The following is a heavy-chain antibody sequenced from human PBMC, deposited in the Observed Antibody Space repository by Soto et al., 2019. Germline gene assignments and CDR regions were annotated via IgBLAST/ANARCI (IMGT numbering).Heavy chain of an antibody. CDR2: ISYDGSNK. Sequence: GESLRLSCAASGFTFSSYGMHWVRQAPGKGLEWVAVISYDGSNKYYADSVKGRFTISRDNSKNTLYLQMNSLRAEDTAVYYCASMKKYYGSGSSKYYGMDVWGQGTTVTVSS. D-gene: IGHD3-10*01. CDR3: ASMKKYYGSGSSKYYGMDV. V-gene: IGHV3-30*03. CDR1: GFTFSSYG. J-gene: IGHJ6*02.